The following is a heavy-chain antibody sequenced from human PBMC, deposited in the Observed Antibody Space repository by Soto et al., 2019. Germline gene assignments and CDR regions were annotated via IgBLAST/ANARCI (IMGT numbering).Heavy chain of an antibody. Sequence: QVQLVQSGAEVKKPGSSVKVSCKASGGTSRSLSITWVRQAPGPGLEWMGGITPLFGIPNYPQKFQGRLTITADKSTGTAYLELSSLRSEDTAVYYCARDTDSAGGWFDNCGRGTLGTVSS. D-gene: IGHD2-15*01. CDR1: GGTSRSLS. CDR2: ITPLFGIP. J-gene: IGHJ5*02. CDR3: ARDTDSAGGWFDN. V-gene: IGHV1-69*17.